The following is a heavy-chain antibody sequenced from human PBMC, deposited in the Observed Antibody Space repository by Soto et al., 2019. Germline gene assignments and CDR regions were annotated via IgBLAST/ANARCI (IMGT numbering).Heavy chain of an antibody. Sequence: QVQLVQSGPEMMQPGASVKVSCKASGYASLSYAMHWVRQVHGQVYEWLGWINAGVDGTMYSERFQGRVRITRDTSANTVYMELHALTSEDTAVYYCASEVPGVTSFDYWGQGTLVIVSS. D-gene: IGHD3-10*01. CDR1: GYASLSYA. V-gene: IGHV1-3*01. CDR2: INAGVDGT. J-gene: IGHJ4*02. CDR3: ASEVPGVTSFDY.